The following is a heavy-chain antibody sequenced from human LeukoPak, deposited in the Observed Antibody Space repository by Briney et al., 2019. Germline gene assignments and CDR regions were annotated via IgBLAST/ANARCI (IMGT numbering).Heavy chain of an antibody. J-gene: IGHJ6*04. Sequence: GGSLRLSCAASEFTFRKHAMHWVRQAPGKGLEWVANIKQDGSEKYYVDSVKGRFTISRDNAKNSLYLQMNSLRAEDTAVYYCAELGITMIGGVWGKGTTVTISS. CDR1: EFTFRKHA. CDR3: AELGITMIGGV. V-gene: IGHV3-7*01. D-gene: IGHD3-10*02. CDR2: IKQDGSEK.